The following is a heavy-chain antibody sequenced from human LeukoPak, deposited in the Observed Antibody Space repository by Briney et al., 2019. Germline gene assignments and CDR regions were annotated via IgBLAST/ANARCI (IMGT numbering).Heavy chain of an antibody. CDR2: INHSGST. D-gene: IGHD2-15*01. CDR1: GGSFSGYY. J-gene: IGHJ4*02. Sequence: SETLSLTCAVYGGSFSGYYWSWIRQPPGKGLEWIGEINHSGSTNYNPSLKSRVTISVDTSKNQFSLKLSSVTAADTAVYYRARGSLDCSGGSCYPIVDYWGQGTLVTVSS. CDR3: ARGSLDCSGGSCYPIVDY. V-gene: IGHV4-34*01.